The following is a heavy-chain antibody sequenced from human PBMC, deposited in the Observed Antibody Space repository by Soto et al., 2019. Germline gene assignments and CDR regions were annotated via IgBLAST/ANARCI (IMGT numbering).Heavy chain of an antibody. CDR1: GFTFSSYA. Sequence: EVQLLESGGGLAQPGGSLRLSCAASGFTFSSYAMSWVRQAPGKGLEWVSSVNVDDSTYYANSVKGRFIISRDNSKNTVNLQMNSLRAEDTAVYYCVKNYYLDNWAQGTLVTVSS. CDR2: VNVDDST. J-gene: IGHJ4*02. CDR3: VKNYYLDN. V-gene: IGHV3-23*01.